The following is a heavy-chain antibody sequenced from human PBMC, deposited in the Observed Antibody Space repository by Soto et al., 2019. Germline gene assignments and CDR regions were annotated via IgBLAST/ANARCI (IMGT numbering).Heavy chain of an antibody. CDR1: GYTFTSYA. Sequence: ASVKVSCKASGYTFTSYAMHWVRQAPGQRLEWMGWINTGNGYTKYSQNFQGRVTITRDTSASTAYMELSSLRSEDTAVYYCARALCGGDCYSYHFDYWGQGTLVTVSS. D-gene: IGHD2-21*02. V-gene: IGHV1-3*04. CDR2: INTGNGYT. CDR3: ARALCGGDCYSYHFDY. J-gene: IGHJ4*02.